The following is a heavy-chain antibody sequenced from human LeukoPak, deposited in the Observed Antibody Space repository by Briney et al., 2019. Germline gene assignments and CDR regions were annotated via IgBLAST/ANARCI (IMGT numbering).Heavy chain of an antibody. CDR2: IRYDGSNK. V-gene: IGHV3-30*02. J-gene: IGHJ4*02. CDR3: AKDQLRGRGITMVRGVTHFVY. D-gene: IGHD3-10*01. CDR1: GFTFSSYG. Sequence: GGSLRLSCAASGFTFSSYGMHWVRQAPGKGLEWVAFIRYDGSNKYYADSVKGRFTISRDNSKNTLYLQMNSLRAEDTAVYYCAKDQLRGRGITMVRGVTHFVYWGQGTLVTVSS.